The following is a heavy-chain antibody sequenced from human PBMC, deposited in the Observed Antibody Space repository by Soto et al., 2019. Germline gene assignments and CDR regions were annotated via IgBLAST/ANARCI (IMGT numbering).Heavy chain of an antibody. CDR1: GYTFTSYA. CDR3: ATTRHYDFWSGFDY. D-gene: IGHD3-3*01. J-gene: IGHJ4*02. CDR2: INAGNGNT. V-gene: IGHV1-3*01. Sequence: ASVKVSCKASGYTFTSYAMHWVRQAPGQRLEWMGWINAGNGNTKYPQKFQGRVTITRDTSASTAYMELSSLRSEDTAVYYCATTRHYDFWSGFDYWGQGTLVTVSS.